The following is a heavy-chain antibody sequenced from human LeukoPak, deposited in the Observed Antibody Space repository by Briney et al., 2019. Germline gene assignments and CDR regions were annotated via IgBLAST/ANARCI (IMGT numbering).Heavy chain of an antibody. D-gene: IGHD3-16*02. CDR1: GFTFSSYW. Sequence: PGGSLRLSCAASGFTFSSYWMHWVRQAPGKGLVWVSRINSDGSSTSYADSMKGRFTISRDNAKNTLYLQMNSLRAEDTAVYYCARELRRIGAFDIWGQGTMVTVSS. CDR3: ARELRRIGAFDI. CDR2: INSDGSST. J-gene: IGHJ3*02. V-gene: IGHV3-74*01.